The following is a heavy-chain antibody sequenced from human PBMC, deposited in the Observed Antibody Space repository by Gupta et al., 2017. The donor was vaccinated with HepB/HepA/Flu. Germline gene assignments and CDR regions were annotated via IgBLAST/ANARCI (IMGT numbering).Heavy chain of an antibody. V-gene: IGHV3-30*18. D-gene: IGHD1-26*01. CDR2: ISYDGNVE. J-gene: IGHJ4*02. CDR1: GFTFRGYG. CDR3: AKTSGTYYIDY. Sequence: QVQLVESGGGVVQPGRTLRLSCAASGFTFRGYGMHWVRQVPGMGLEWVALISYDGNVEDYADSVKGRFTISRDNSKNTLFLQMDSLRLEDTAIYYCAKTSGTYYIDYWGQGTLVTVSS.